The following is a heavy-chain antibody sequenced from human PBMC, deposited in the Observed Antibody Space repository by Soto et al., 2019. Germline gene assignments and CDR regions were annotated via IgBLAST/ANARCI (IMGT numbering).Heavy chain of an antibody. Sequence: QVQLVQSGAEVKKPGASVKVSCKASGYKFNNFAINWVRQGPGQGLEWMGWIGVYTGNRDSKEKFQDRVTLTTNTSRSTSYVERRSLRYNATAVDYCAGDATGGGRYGMDVWGQGTTVTVSS. CDR1: GYKFNNFA. D-gene: IGHD3-10*01. J-gene: IGHJ6*02. CDR3: AGDATGGGRYGMDV. V-gene: IGHV1-18*01. CDR2: IGVYTGNR.